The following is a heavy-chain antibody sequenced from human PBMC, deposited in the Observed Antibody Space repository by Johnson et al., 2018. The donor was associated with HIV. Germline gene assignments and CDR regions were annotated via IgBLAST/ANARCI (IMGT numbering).Heavy chain of an antibody. Sequence: VESGGGVVQPGRSLRLSCAASGFTFSSYGMHWVRQAPGKGLAWAAVIWYAGSNKYYADSVKGRFTISIDNSKNTLYLQMNSLRAEDTAVYYCAKHPDAFDIWGQGTMVTVSS. V-gene: IGHV3-33*06. CDR1: GFTFSSYG. J-gene: IGHJ3*02. CDR3: AKHPDAFDI. CDR2: IWYAGSNK.